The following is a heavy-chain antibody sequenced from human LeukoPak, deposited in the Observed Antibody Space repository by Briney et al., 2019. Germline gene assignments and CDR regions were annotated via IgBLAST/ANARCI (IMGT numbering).Heavy chain of an antibody. J-gene: IGHJ4*02. CDR1: GFTFSSYG. CDR2: IKQDGSDK. V-gene: IGHV3-7*01. Sequence: PGGSLRLSCAASGFTFSSYGMHWVRQTPGRGLEWVANIKQDGSDKYYVDSVKGRFTISRDNAKKPLDLQMNSLRAEDTAVYYCATGNALHVWGQGTLVTVSS. CDR3: ATGNALHV.